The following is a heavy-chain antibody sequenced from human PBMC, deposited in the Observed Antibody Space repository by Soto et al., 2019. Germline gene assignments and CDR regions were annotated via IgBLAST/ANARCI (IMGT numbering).Heavy chain of an antibody. CDR1: GGSVNSGKYY. D-gene: IGHD3-10*01. Sequence: KPSETLSLTCTVSGGSVNSGKYYWTWIRQPPGKGLEWMGYVYYSGTTSYNPSLKSRITMSVDTSKNQFSLKVNSVTAADTAVYFCARRTTWVRGTSIVTTWFDPWGQGTLVTVSS. V-gene: IGHV4-61*01. J-gene: IGHJ5*02. CDR3: ARRTTWVRGTSIVTTWFDP. CDR2: VYYSGTT.